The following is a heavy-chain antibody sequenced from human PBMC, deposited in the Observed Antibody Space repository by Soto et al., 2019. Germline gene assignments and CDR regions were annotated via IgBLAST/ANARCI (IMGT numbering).Heavy chain of an antibody. CDR1: GYIFTSYW. D-gene: IGHD3-16*01. V-gene: IGHV5-10-1*01. Sequence: GESLKISCNGSGYIFTSYWISWVRQMPGKGLEWMGRIDPSDSYTNYSPSFQGHVTISADKSISTAYLQWSSLKASDTAMYYCGSYDYVWDGMDVWRQGTTVTVSS. J-gene: IGHJ6*02. CDR3: GSYDYVWDGMDV. CDR2: IDPSDSYT.